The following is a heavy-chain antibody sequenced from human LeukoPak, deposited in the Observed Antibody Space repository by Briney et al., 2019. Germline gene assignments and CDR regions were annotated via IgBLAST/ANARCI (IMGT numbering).Heavy chain of an antibody. Sequence: KPSETLSLTCAVSGYSISSGYCWGWIRQPPGKGLEWIGSIYHSGSTYYNPSLKSRVTISVDTSKNQFSLKLSSVTAADTAVYYCARLRPPVAGIVWFDPWGQGTLVTVSS. CDR3: ARLRPPVAGIVWFDP. D-gene: IGHD6-19*01. CDR2: IYHSGST. CDR1: GYSISSGYC. V-gene: IGHV4-38-2*01. J-gene: IGHJ5*02.